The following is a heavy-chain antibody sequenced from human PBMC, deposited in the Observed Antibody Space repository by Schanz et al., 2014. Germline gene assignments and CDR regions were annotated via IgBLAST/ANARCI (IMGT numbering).Heavy chain of an antibody. CDR1: GFTFSTYA. J-gene: IGHJ4*02. Sequence: EVQLLESGGGLVQPGGSLRLSCAASGFTFSTYAMAWVRQAPGKGLEWVSSISTSGTYMYIADSLKGRLTISRDDAKKSMYLQMNNLRAEDTAVYYCARSRSGFYFDYWGQGTLXTVSS. CDR3: ARSRSGFYFDY. CDR2: ISTSGTYM. D-gene: IGHD1-26*01. V-gene: IGHV3-21*01.